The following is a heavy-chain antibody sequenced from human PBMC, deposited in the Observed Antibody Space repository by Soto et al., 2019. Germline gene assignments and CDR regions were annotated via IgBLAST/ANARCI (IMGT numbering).Heavy chain of an antibody. CDR1: GGSIISGGYY. CDR2: IYYSGST. V-gene: IGHV4-31*03. J-gene: IGHJ6*02. D-gene: IGHD6-6*01. CDR3: ARSIAARRHLPYGMDV. Sequence: PSETLSLTCTVSGGSIISGGYYWIWIRQHPGKGLEWIGYIYYSGSTYYNPSLKSRVTISVDTSKNQFSLKLSSVTAADTAVYYCARSIAARRHLPYGMDVWGQGTTVTVSS.